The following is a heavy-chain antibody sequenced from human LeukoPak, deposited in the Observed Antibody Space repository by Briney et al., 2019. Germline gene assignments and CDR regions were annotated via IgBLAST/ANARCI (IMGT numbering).Heavy chain of an antibody. V-gene: IGHV3-23*01. CDR2: VWGGGGST. J-gene: IGHJ4*02. Sequence: PRGALRLSCAASGVTFSSYAMSWVPQAPGKGGGWGSGVWGGGGSTYYADAVKGRFTISRDNSKNTLYMQMNSLRAEDTAGYYCAKAPYGDHLYYFDYWGQGTLVTVSS. CDR1: GVTFSSYA. D-gene: IGHD4-17*01. CDR3: AKAPYGDHLYYFDY.